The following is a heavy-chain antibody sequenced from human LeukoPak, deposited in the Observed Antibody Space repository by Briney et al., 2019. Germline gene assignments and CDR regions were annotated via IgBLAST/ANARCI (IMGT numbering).Heavy chain of an antibody. J-gene: IGHJ4*02. CDR1: GFTFSSYS. V-gene: IGHV3-21*01. CDR2: ISSSSSYI. CDR3: ARQRSYSAPFDY. D-gene: IGHD3-10*01. Sequence: GGSLRLSCAASGFTFSSYSMNWVRQAPGKGLEWVSSISSSSSYIYYAVSVKGRFTISRDNAKNSLYLQMNSLRAEDTAVYYCARQRSYSAPFDYWGQGTLVTVSS.